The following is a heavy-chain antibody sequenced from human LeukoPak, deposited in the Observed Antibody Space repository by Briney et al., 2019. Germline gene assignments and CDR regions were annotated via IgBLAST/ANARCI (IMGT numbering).Heavy chain of an antibody. D-gene: IGHD3-10*01. CDR1: GGSISSYY. V-gene: IGHV4-59*12. Sequence: PSETLSLTCTVSGGSISSYYWSWIRQPPGKGLEWIGYIYYSGSTNYNPSLKSRVTISVDTSKNQFSLKLSSVTAADTAVYYCARAVKGLLWFGELLFDYWGQGTLVTVSS. CDR2: IYYSGST. CDR3: ARAVKGLLWFGELLFDY. J-gene: IGHJ4*02.